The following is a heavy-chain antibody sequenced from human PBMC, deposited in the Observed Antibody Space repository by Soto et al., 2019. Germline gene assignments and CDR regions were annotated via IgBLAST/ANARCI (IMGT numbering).Heavy chain of an antibody. J-gene: IGHJ4*02. V-gene: IGHV4-59*01. CDR1: GGSISSYY. CDR3: AICTRSGHYFDY. D-gene: IGHD1-26*01. CDR2: IYYSGST. Sequence: SETLSLTCTVSGGSISSYYWSWIRQPPGKGLEWIGYIYYSGSTNYNPSLKSRVNISEDTSKNQFSLKMRSVNAADTAVYYCAICTRSGHYFDYWGQGTLVTVSS.